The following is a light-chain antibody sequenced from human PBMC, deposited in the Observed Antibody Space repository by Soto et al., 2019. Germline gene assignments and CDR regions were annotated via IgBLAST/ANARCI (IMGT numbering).Light chain of an antibody. CDR3: FSFTPSNTHV. J-gene: IGLJ1*01. CDR2: EVS. V-gene: IGLV2-14*01. CDR1: SSDVGAYNY. Sequence: QSALTQPASVSGSPGQSITISCTGTSSDVGAYNYVSWFQQHPDKAPKLMIYEVSNRPSGVSNRFSGSKSGNAASLTISGLQAEDEAYYFCFSFTPSNTHVFGTGTKVTVL.